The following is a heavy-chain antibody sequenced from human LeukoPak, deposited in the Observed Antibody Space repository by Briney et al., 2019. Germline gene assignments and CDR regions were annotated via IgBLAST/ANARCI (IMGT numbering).Heavy chain of an antibody. V-gene: IGHV3-21*01. J-gene: IGHJ4*02. CDR2: ISSSSIYI. Sequence: GGSLRLSCAASGFTVSSYNMNWVRQAPGKGLEWVSCISSSSIYIYYADSVKGRFTISRDNAKNSLYLQMNSLRAEDTAVYYCARDLWSPVDFWGQGTLVTVSS. D-gene: IGHD2-21*01. CDR3: ARDLWSPVDF. CDR1: GFTVSSYN.